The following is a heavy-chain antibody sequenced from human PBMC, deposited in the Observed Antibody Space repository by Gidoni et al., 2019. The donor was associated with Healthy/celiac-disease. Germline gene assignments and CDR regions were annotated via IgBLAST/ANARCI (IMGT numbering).Heavy chain of an antibody. J-gene: IGHJ4*02. CDR3: ARGKAWRYCSGGSCYSFDY. Sequence: QLQLQESGSGLVKPSQTLSLTCAVAGGSISSGGYSWGWLRQPPGKGLEWIGYIYHLGSTYYNPSLKSRVTISVDRSKNQCSLKLSSVTAADTAVYYCARGKAWRYCSGGSCYSFDYWGQGTLVTVSS. CDR2: IYHLGST. D-gene: IGHD2-15*01. V-gene: IGHV4-30-2*01. CDR1: GGSISSGGYS.